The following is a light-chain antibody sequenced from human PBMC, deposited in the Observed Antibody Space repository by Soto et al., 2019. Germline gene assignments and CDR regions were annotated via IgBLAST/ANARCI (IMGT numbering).Light chain of an antibody. Sequence: DIVMTQSPLSLPVTPGEPASISCRSSQSLLHSNGYNYLDWYLQKPGQSPQLLIYLGSNRASGVPDRFSGSGSGTDFILKISRVEPEDVGVYYCMQALQTRTFGQGTKV. CDR2: LGS. CDR1: QSLLHSNGYNY. V-gene: IGKV2-28*01. CDR3: MQALQTRT. J-gene: IGKJ1*01.